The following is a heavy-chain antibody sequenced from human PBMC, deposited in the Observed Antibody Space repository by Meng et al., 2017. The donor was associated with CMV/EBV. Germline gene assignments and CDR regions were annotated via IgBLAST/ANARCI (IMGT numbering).Heavy chain of an antibody. V-gene: IGHV3-20*04. CDR3: ARAVPAAIGKSWFDP. J-gene: IGHJ5*02. Sequence: LKISCAASGFTFDDYGMSWVRQAPGKGLEWVSGINWNGGSTGYADSVKGRFTISRDNAKNSLYLQMNSLRAEDTALYYCARAVPAAIGKSWFDPWGQGTLVTVSS. D-gene: IGHD2-2*01. CDR1: GFTFDDYG. CDR2: INWNGGST.